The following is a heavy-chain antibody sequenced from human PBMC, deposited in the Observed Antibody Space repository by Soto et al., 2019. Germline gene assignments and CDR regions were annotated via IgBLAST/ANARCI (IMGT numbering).Heavy chain of an antibody. CDR3: ARVRRTLRFLEWLSLDY. CDR1: GYTFTSYG. Sequence: ASVKVSCKASGYTFTSYGISWVRQAPGQGLEWMGWISAYNGNTNYAPKLQGRVTMTTDTSTSTAYMELRSLRSDDTAVYYCARVRRTLRFLEWLSLDYWGQGTLVTVSS. CDR2: ISAYNGNT. J-gene: IGHJ4*02. D-gene: IGHD3-3*01. V-gene: IGHV1-18*01.